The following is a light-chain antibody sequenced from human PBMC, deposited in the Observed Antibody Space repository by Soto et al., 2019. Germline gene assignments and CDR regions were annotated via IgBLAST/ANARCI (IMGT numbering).Light chain of an antibody. Sequence: HSALTQPASVSGSPGQSITISCTGTSSDVGGYNYVSWYQQHPGKAPKLMIYEVSNRPSGVSSRFSGSKSGNTASLTISGLQAEDEADYYCSSYTSSSTPYVFGTGTKVTVL. CDR3: SSYTSSSTPYV. CDR1: SSDVGGYNY. CDR2: EVS. J-gene: IGLJ1*01. V-gene: IGLV2-14*01.